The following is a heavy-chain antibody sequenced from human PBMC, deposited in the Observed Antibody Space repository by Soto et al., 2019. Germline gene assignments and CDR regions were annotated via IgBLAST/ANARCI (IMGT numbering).Heavy chain of an antibody. CDR2: ISSSSSYI. Sequence: PGGSLRLSCAASGFTFSSYSMNWVRQAPGKGLEWVSSISSSSSYIYYADSVKGRFTISRDNAKNSLYLQMNSPRAEDTAVYYCARVKGSRGSGYYPPYYYYGMDVWGQGTTVTVSS. V-gene: IGHV3-21*01. J-gene: IGHJ6*02. CDR3: ARVKGSRGSGYYPPYYYYGMDV. CDR1: GFTFSSYS. D-gene: IGHD3-22*01.